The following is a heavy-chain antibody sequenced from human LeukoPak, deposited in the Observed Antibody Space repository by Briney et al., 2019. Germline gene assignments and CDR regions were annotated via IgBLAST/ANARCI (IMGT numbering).Heavy chain of an antibody. J-gene: IGHJ6*02. CDR3: ARGFSSGWRNYYNGMDV. CDR1: GFTVSSNY. V-gene: IGHV3-53*01. D-gene: IGHD6-19*01. CDR2: IYSGDST. Sequence: GGSLRLSCAASGFTVSSNYMSWVRQAPGKGLEWVSVIYSGDSTYYADSVKGRFTLSRDNSKNTLYLQMHSLRAEDTAVYYCARGFSSGWRNYYNGMDVWGQGTTVTVSS.